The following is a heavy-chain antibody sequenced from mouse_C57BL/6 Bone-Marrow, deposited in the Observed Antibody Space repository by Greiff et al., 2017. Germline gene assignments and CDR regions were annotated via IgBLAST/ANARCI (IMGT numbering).Heavy chain of an antibody. V-gene: IGHV1-81*01. CDR3: ASGGWVAY. J-gene: IGHJ3*01. CDR2: IYPRSGNT. Sequence: QVQLKQSGAELARPGASVKLSCKASGYTFTSYGISWVKQRTGQGLEWIGEIYPRSGNTYYNEKFKGKATLTADKSSSTAYMELRSLTSEDSAVYFCASGGWVAYWGQGTLVTVSA. CDR1: GYTFTSYG.